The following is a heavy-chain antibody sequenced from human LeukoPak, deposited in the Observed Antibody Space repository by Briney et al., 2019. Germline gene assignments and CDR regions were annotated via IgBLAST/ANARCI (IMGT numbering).Heavy chain of an antibody. CDR3: ARGRAVSSSWYEGYYYYYMDV. CDR1: GFIFSSYS. Sequence: GGSLRLSCAASGFIFSSYSMNWVRQAPGKGLEWVSAISSSSSYIYYADSVKGRFTISRDNANNSLYLQMNGLRAEDTAVYYCARGRAVSSSWYEGYYYYYMDVWGKGTTVTVSS. D-gene: IGHD6-13*01. J-gene: IGHJ6*03. V-gene: IGHV3-21*01. CDR2: ISSSSSYI.